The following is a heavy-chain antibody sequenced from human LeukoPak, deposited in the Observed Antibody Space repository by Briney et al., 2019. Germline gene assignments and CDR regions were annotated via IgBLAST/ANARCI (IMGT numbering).Heavy chain of an antibody. Sequence: PGGSLRLSCAASGFTFSTYAMTWVRQAPGKGLEWVSAIRGNGGATYYADSVQGRCTISRDNSKNTLYLQMNSLRAEHTAVYYCAKHHYDILTGPYDNWGQGTLVTVSS. CDR2: IRGNGGAT. CDR3: AKHHYDILTGPYDN. V-gene: IGHV3-23*01. CDR1: GFTFSTYA. J-gene: IGHJ4*02. D-gene: IGHD3-9*01.